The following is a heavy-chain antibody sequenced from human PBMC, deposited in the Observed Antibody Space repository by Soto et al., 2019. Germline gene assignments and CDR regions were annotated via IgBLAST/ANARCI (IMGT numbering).Heavy chain of an antibody. CDR3: ARMNYYDTSGYPFDY. J-gene: IGHJ4*02. CDR1: GASIYNGGYF. Sequence: SETLSLTCSVSGASIYNGGYFWSWIRQPPGKGLEWIGYIYFRGTTNYNPSLKSRVTMSADTSKNQFSLKLNSVTAADTAVYYCARMNYYDTSGYPFDYWGQGMMVTVS. V-gene: IGHV4-61*08. D-gene: IGHD3-22*01. CDR2: IYFRGTT.